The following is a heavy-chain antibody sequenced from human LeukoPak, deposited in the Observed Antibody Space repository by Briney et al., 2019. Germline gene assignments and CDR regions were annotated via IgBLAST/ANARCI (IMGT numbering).Heavy chain of an antibody. CDR2: IYPGDSET. J-gene: IGHJ4*02. CDR3: ASPPTRECSSISCPLAY. V-gene: IGHV5-51*01. Sequence: GESLNISCKGSGYIFTTYWIAWVRQMPGKGLEWMGIIYPGDSETRYSPSFQGQVTISVDKSVSAAYLQWSSLKASDTAMYYCASPPTRECSSISCPLAYWGQGTLVTVSS. CDR1: GYIFTTYW. D-gene: IGHD2-2*01.